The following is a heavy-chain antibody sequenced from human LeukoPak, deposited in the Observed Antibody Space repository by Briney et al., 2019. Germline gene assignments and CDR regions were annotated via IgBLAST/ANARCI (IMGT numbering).Heavy chain of an antibody. CDR2: ISSSSSYI. Sequence: GGSLRLSCAASGFTFSSYSMNGVRQAPGKGLEWVSSISSSSSYIYYADSVKGRFTISRDNAKNSLYLQMNSLRAEDTAVYYCARDQYSSGWYNWFDPWGQGTLVTVSS. V-gene: IGHV3-21*01. CDR3: ARDQYSSGWYNWFDP. D-gene: IGHD6-19*01. CDR1: GFTFSSYS. J-gene: IGHJ5*02.